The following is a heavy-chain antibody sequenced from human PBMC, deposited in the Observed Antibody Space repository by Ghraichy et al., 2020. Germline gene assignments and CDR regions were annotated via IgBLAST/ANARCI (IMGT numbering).Heavy chain of an antibody. J-gene: IGHJ6*03. D-gene: IGHD3-3*01. Sequence: GGSLRLSCAASGFMFSDYYMSWMRQTPGKGLEWIAYISNTSSYTNYADYVKGRFTISRDNAKKSLYLQMDSLRDEDTALYYCARARITISGVVFSYYYMDVWGKGTAVTVSS. CDR2: ISNTSSYT. V-gene: IGHV3-11*05. CDR3: ARARITISGVVFSYYYMDV. CDR1: GFMFSDYY.